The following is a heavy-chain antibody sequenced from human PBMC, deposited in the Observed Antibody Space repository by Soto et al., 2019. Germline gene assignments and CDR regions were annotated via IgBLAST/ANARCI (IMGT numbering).Heavy chain of an antibody. Sequence: LKISCKGSGYSFTNYWIGWVRQMPGKGLEWMGIINPADSDTRYSPSFQGQVTVSVDKSISTAYLQRGSPKASDTAMYYCVRPDSTGYYSHWGQGTPVTVSS. CDR3: VRPDSTGYYSH. CDR2: INPADSDT. V-gene: IGHV5-51*01. CDR1: GYSFTNYW. J-gene: IGHJ4*02. D-gene: IGHD3-9*01.